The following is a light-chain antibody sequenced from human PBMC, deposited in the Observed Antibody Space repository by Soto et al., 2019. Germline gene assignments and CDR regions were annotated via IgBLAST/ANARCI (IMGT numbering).Light chain of an antibody. CDR1: QSIGSW. Sequence: DIQMTQSPSTLSASVGDRVTITCRASQSIGSWLAWFQQKPGKAPELLIYDASSLGKGVPTRFSGSGSGTEFTLTVSSLQPDDFATYYCQQYSTYIRTFGQGTKVEVK. V-gene: IGKV1-5*01. J-gene: IGKJ1*01. CDR3: QQYSTYIRT. CDR2: DAS.